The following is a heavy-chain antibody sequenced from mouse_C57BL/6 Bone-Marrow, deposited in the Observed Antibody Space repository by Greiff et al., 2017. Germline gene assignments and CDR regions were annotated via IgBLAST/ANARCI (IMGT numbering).Heavy chain of an antibody. CDR3: ARMGNRPYYAVDY. D-gene: IGHD2-1*01. J-gene: IGHJ4*01. CDR1: GFSLTSYA. Sequence: VMLVESGPGLVAPSQSLPITCTVSGFSLTSYAISWVRQPPGKGLEWLGVIWTGGGTNSNSALKSRLSISKDNSKSQVFLKRNSLQTDDTAMYYCARMGNRPYYAVDYGGQGTSVTVSS. CDR2: IWTGGGT. V-gene: IGHV2-9-1*01.